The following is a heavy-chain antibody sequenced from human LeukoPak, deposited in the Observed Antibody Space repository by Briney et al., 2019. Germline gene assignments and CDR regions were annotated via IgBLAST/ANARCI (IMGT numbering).Heavy chain of an antibody. J-gene: IGHJ4*02. Sequence: PGGFLRLSCAASGFTFSSYWMNWARQAPGEGLEWVSAISGSGGSTYYADSVKGRFTISRDNSKNTLYLQMNSLRAEDTAVYYCAKDIGSWFGELLGYFDYWGQGTLVTVSS. V-gene: IGHV3-23*01. D-gene: IGHD3-10*01. CDR2: ISGSGGST. CDR3: AKDIGSWFGELLGYFDY. CDR1: GFTFSSYW.